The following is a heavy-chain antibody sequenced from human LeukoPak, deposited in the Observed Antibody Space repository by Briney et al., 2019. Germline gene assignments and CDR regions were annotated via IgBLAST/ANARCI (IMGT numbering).Heavy chain of an antibody. CDR3: VREVSGDPWHNWFDP. Sequence: GGSLRLSCAASGFTFSSYGMHWVRQAPGKGLEWVALISYDGSNKYHADSVKGRFTISRDNSKNTLYLQMNSLRAEDTAVYYCVREVSGDPWHNWFDPWGQGTLVTVSS. D-gene: IGHD4-17*01. V-gene: IGHV3-30*03. J-gene: IGHJ5*02. CDR2: ISYDGSNK. CDR1: GFTFSSYG.